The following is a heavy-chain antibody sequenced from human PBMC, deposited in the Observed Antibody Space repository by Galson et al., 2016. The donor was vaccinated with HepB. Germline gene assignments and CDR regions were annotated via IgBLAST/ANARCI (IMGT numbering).Heavy chain of an antibody. CDR3: SSAAYHYGSNGYYFAY. Sequence: SLRLSCAASGFTFSDYWVAWVRQTPGEGLECVANIKQDGSEKHYVDSVKGRFTISRDNAKNSLYLQMNSLRPEDTAVYYCSSAAYHYGSNGYYFAYWGQGTLVTVSS. V-gene: IGHV3-7*05. CDR1: GFTFSDYW. CDR2: IKQDGSEK. D-gene: IGHD3-22*01. J-gene: IGHJ4*02.